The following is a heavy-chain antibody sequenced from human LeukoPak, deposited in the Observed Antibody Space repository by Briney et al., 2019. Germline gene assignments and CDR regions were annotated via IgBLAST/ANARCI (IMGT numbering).Heavy chain of an antibody. CDR2: ISSRSSYI. D-gene: IGHD1-26*01. CDR1: GFTFSSYE. J-gene: IGHJ4*02. CDR3: ARDGGSYYPEYYFDY. V-gene: IGHV3-21*01. Sequence: GGSLRLSCAASGFTFSSYEMNWVRQAPGKGLEGVSSISSRSSYIYYADSVKGRFTISRDNAKNSLYLQMNSLRAEDTAVYYCARDGGSYYPEYYFDYWGQGTLVTVSS.